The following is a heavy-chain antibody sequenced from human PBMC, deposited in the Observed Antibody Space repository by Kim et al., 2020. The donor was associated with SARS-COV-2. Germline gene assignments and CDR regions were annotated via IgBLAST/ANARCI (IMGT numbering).Heavy chain of an antibody. CDR2: IIPIFGTA. CDR1: GGTFSSYA. CDR3: ALRVRYFDWLSGPDYYYYGMDV. V-gene: IGHV1-69*13. J-gene: IGHJ6*02. Sequence: SVKVSCKASGGTFSSYAISWVRQAPGQGLEWMGGIIPIFGTANYAQKFQGRVTITADESTSTAYMELSSLRSEDTAVYYCALRVRYFDWLSGPDYYYYGMDVWGQGTTVTVSS. D-gene: IGHD3-9*01.